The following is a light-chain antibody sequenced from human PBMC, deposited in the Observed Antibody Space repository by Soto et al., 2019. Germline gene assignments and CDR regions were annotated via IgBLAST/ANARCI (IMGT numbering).Light chain of an antibody. V-gene: IGLV1-40*01. Sequence: QSVLTQPPSVSGAPGQRVTISCTGSRSNIGAGYDVHWYQQFPGTAPKLLIYSNNNRPSGVPDRFSGSKSGTSASLAITGLQAEDEADYYCQSYESSPVFGGGTKLTVL. CDR3: QSYESSPV. CDR1: RSNIGAGYD. CDR2: SNN. J-gene: IGLJ2*01.